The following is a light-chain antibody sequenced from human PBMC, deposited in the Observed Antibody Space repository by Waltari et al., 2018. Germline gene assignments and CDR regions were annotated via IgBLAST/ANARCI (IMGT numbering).Light chain of an antibody. CDR1: TSDVGTYTP. V-gene: IGLV2-23*02. J-gene: IGLJ1*01. CDR3: CSYAGSNTYV. Sequence: QSALTQPASVSGSPGQSITISCTGTTSDVGTYTPVSWYQQHPGNAPKLIIYEVSKRPSGISNRFSASKSGNTASLTISGLQAEDEADYYCCSYAGSNTYVFGTGTKVTVL. CDR2: EVS.